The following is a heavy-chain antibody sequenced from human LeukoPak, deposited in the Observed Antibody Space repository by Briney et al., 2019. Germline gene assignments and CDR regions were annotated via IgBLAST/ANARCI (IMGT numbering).Heavy chain of an antibody. D-gene: IGHD6-19*01. Sequence: ASVKVSCKASGYTFTGYYMHWVRQAHGQGLEWMGWINPNSGGTNYAQKFQGRVTMTRDTSISTAYMELSRLRSDDTAVYYCARGGDPYSSGWLHDYWGQGTLVTVSS. V-gene: IGHV1-2*02. J-gene: IGHJ4*02. CDR2: INPNSGGT. CDR1: GYTFTGYY. CDR3: ARGGDPYSSGWLHDY.